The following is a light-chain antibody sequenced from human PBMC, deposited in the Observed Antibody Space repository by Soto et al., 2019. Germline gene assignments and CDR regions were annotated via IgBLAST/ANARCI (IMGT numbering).Light chain of an antibody. CDR1: SSSIGSNY. CDR3: QSFDSSLSGYV. Sequence: QSVLTQPPSASGTPGQRVTISCSESSSSIGSNYIYWYQQLPGTAPKLLIYRDSQRPSGVPDRFSGSKSGTSGSLAITGLQAEDEADYYCQSFDSSLSGYVFGTGTKVTVL. V-gene: IGLV1-47*01. J-gene: IGLJ1*01. CDR2: RDS.